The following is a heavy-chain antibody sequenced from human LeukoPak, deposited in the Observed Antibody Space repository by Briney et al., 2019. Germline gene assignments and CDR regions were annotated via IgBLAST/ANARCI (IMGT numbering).Heavy chain of an antibody. CDR2: INHSGST. CDR3: ARYKGSRGYSYGNYYYYYMDV. D-gene: IGHD5-18*01. V-gene: IGHV4-34*01. J-gene: IGHJ6*03. Sequence: SETLSLTCAVYGGSFSGYYWSWIRQPPGKGLEWIGEINHSGSTNYNPSLKSRVTISVDTSKNQFSLKLSSVTAADTAVYCCARYKGSRGYSYGNYYYYYMDVWGKGTTVTVSS. CDR1: GGSFSGYY.